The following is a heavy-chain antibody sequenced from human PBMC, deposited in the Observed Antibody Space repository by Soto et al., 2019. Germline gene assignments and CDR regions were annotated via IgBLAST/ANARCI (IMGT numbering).Heavy chain of an antibody. V-gene: IGHV5-51*01. CDR2: IYPGDSDT. Sequence: EVQLVQSGAEVKKPGESLKFSCKASGYSFTDKWIGWVRQMPGKGLEWMGIIYPGDSDTRYSPSFRGQVTISVDKSITTAYLQWNSLKASDTAMYYCARPTTGTETTSRFDYWGQGTLVSVSS. CDR1: GYSFTDKW. J-gene: IGHJ4*02. D-gene: IGHD1-7*01. CDR3: ARPTTGTETTSRFDY.